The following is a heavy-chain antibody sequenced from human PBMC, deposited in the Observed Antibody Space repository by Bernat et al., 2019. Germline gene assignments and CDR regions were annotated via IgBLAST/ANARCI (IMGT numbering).Heavy chain of an antibody. V-gene: IGHV3-64*02. Sequence: EVQLVESGEGLVQPGGSLRLSCAASGFTFSSYVMHWVRQAPGKGLEYVSAITGNGGSTYHADSVKGRFTISRDNSKNTLYLQMGSLRAEDTAVYYCASSAVAAGALAHWGQGTLVTVSS. J-gene: IGHJ4*02. CDR3: ASSAVAAGALAH. CDR2: ITGNGGST. D-gene: IGHD6-19*01. CDR1: GFTFSSYV.